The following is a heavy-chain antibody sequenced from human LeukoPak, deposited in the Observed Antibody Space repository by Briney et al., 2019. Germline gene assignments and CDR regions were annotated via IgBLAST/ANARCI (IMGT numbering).Heavy chain of an antibody. CDR3: GREIPSGIYAPDY. V-gene: IGHV3-21*05. CDR1: GFTLSSYS. Sequence: GGSLRLSCPASGFTLSSYSINWVRQAPGKGLEWVSHISSSGRSILYADSVKGRFIVSRDNTKNSVYLQMNNLRAEDTAVYYCGREIPSGIYAPDYWDQGILVSVSS. J-gene: IGHJ4*02. CDR2: ISSSGRSI. D-gene: IGHD1-26*01.